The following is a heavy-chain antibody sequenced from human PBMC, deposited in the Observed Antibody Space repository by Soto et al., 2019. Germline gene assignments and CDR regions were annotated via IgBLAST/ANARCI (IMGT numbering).Heavy chain of an antibody. D-gene: IGHD3-10*01. J-gene: IGHJ6*02. Sequence: GGSLRLSCAASGFTFSSYAMSWVRQAPGKGLEWVSAISGSGGSTYYADSVKGRFTISRDNSKNTLYLQMNSLRAEDTAVYYCAKALVSRMVCGVKIPYYCGMDVWGQGTLVIVS. V-gene: IGHV3-23*01. CDR2: ISGSGGST. CDR1: GFTFSSYA. CDR3: AKALVSRMVCGVKIPYYCGMDV.